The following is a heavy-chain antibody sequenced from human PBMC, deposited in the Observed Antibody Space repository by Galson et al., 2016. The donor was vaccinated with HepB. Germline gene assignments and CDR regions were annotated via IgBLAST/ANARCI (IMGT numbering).Heavy chain of an antibody. V-gene: IGHV6-1*01. Sequence: CAISGDSVSSNSAAWNWIRQSPSRGLEWLGRTYYRSKWYNDYAVSVKSRITINPDTSKNQFSLQLNSVTPEDTAVYYCTTGLEKWLQFDAFDIWGQGTMVTVSS. CDR2: TYYRSKWYN. CDR3: TTGLEKWLQFDAFDI. D-gene: IGHD5-24*01. J-gene: IGHJ3*02. CDR1: GDSVSSNSAA.